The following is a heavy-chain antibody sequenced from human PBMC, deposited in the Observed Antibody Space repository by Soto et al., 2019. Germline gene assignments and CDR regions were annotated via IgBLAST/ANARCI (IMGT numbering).Heavy chain of an antibody. Sequence: QVQLQESGPGLVKPSQTLSLTCTVSGGSISSGGYYWSWIRQHPGKGLEWIGYIYYSGSTYYNPSLKSRVTISVDTSKNQFALKLSSVTAADTAVYYCARDHRGGYNSSYFDYWGQGTLVTVAS. D-gene: IGHD5-12*01. J-gene: IGHJ4*02. CDR3: ARDHRGGYNSSYFDY. V-gene: IGHV4-31*03. CDR2: IYYSGST. CDR1: GGSISSGGYY.